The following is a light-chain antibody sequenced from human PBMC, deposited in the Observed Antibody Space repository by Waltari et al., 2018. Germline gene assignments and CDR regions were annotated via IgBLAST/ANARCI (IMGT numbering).Light chain of an antibody. Sequence: QSVLTQPPSASGTPGQTVTISCSGGSANVGTNSVSWYKQLPGVAPELLLYSDNQRPPGDPDRFSGSRFGTSASLAISGRGSDDEADYYCATWDERLTGFWVFGGGTRLTV. CDR1: SANVGTNS. V-gene: IGLV1-47*02. J-gene: IGLJ3*02. CDR2: SDN. CDR3: ATWDERLTGFWV.